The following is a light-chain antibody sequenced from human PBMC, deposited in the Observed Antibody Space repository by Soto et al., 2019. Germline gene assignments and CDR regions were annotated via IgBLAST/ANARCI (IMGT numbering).Light chain of an antibody. CDR1: SGDVGAYNY. CDR2: DVS. CDR3: SSYTTSSTHV. J-gene: IGLJ1*01. V-gene: IGLV2-14*01. Sequence: QSVLTQPASVSGSPGQSITISCTGASGDVGAYNYVSWYQHHPGKAPKLIISDVSIRPSGVSDRFSGSKSGNTASLTISGLQAEDEADYYCSSYTTSSTHVFGTGTKLTVL.